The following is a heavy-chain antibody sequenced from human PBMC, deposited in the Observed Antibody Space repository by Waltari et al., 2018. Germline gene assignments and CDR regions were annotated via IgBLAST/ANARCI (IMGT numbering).Heavy chain of an antibody. V-gene: IGHV3-7*01. D-gene: IGHD6-25*01. CDR3: ARLGGKNAPAGY. Sequence: EVQLVESGGGVVQPGGSLRLSGAASGFSFRSYWMTWVRQTPGKGLEWVANIKQDGSETYYVDSVKGRFTISRDNAKNSLYLQMNSLRAEDTAVYYCARLGGKNAPAGYWGQGTLVTVSS. J-gene: IGHJ4*02. CDR2: IKQDGSET. CDR1: GFSFRSYW.